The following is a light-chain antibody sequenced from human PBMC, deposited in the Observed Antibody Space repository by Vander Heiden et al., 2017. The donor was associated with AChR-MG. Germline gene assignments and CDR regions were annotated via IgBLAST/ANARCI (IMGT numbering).Light chain of an antibody. J-gene: IGLJ2*01. CDR1: SSDVGGYHS. CDR3: SSYTSRAV. Sequence: QSALTQPASVSGSPGQSITLPCTGTSSDVGGYHSVSWYQQHPGKAPKLMIYEVSNRPSGVSNRFSGSKSGNTASLTISGLQAEDEADYYCSSYTSRAVFGGGTKLTVL. V-gene: IGLV2-14*01. CDR2: EVS.